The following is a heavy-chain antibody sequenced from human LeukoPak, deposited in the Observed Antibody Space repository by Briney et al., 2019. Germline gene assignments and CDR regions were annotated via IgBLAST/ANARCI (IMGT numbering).Heavy chain of an antibody. V-gene: IGHV3-66*01. D-gene: IGHD5-12*01. Sequence: GGSLRLSCAASGFTVSNKYMSWVRQAPGRGLEWVSVIYSGGSTYYADSVKGRFSISRDKSKNTLYLQMNSLRAEDTAVYYCAGGPEWLVFHYWGQGTLVTVSS. J-gene: IGHJ4*02. CDR1: GFTVSNKY. CDR3: AGGPEWLVFHY. CDR2: IYSGGST.